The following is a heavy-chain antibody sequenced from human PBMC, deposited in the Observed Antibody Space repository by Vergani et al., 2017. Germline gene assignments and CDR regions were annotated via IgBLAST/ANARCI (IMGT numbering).Heavy chain of an antibody. V-gene: IGHV4-34*01. D-gene: IGHD6-19*01. J-gene: IGHJ6*02. CDR1: GGSFSGYY. CDR3: ARGHIAVAGYYYYGMDV. Sequence: QVQLQQWGAGLLKPSETLSLTCAVYGGSFSGYYWSWIRQPPGKGLEWIGEINHSGSTNYNPSLKSRVTISVDTSKNQFSLKLSSVTAADTAVYYCARGHIAVAGYYYYGMDVWGQGP. CDR2: INHSGST.